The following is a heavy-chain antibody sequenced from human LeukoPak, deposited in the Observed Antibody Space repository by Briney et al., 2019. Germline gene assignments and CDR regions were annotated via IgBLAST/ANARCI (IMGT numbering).Heavy chain of an antibody. J-gene: IGHJ3*02. CDR2: ISWNSGTT. CDR3: GKVRYDSSGYAFDI. Sequence: GRSLRLSCVASGFTFNDYAMHWVRQAPGKGLEWVSGISWNSGTTVYADSVKGRFTISRDNGKKSLYLQMNSLRVGDMAFYYCGKVRYDSSGYAFDIWGPGTMVTVSS. V-gene: IGHV3-9*03. D-gene: IGHD3-22*01. CDR1: GFTFNDYA.